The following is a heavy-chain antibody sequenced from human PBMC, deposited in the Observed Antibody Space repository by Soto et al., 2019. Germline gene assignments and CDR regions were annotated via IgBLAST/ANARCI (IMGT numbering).Heavy chain of an antibody. Sequence: PSETLSLTCAVYGGSFSGYYWSWIRQPPGKGLEWIGEINHSGSTNYNPSLKSRVTISVDTSKNQFSLKLSSLRSEDTAVYYCAREDVLDWSTVYFDYWGQGTLVTVSS. CDR2: INHSGST. V-gene: IGHV4-34*01. CDR1: GGSFSGYY. CDR3: AREDVLDWSTVYFDY. J-gene: IGHJ4*02. D-gene: IGHD3-9*01.